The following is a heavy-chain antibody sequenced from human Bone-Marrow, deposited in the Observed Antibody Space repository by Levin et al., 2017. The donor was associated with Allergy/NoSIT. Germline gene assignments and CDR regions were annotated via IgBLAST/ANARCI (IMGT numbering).Heavy chain of an antibody. Sequence: SCAASGFPFSNVWMTWVRQAPGKGLEWVGRIKSKTDGGTTDYAAPVKGRFTISRDDSKTTLYLQMNSLKTEDTAVYYCWTWASSGWAFDYWGQGTLVTVSS. CDR1: GFPFSNVW. CDR3: WTWASSGWAFDY. J-gene: IGHJ4*02. V-gene: IGHV3-15*01. CDR2: IKSKTDGGTT. D-gene: IGHD6-19*01.